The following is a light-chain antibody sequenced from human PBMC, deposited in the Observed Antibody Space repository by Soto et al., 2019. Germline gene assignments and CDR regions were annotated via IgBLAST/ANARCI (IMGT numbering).Light chain of an antibody. V-gene: IGKV4-1*01. CDR2: WAS. J-gene: IGKJ1*01. CDR3: QQYYDPPPT. CDR1: QSILYSSNNKNY. Sequence: DIVMTQSPDSLAVSLGERVTINCKSSQSILYSSNNKNYLAWYQQKPGQPPKLLIYWASTRESGVPDRFSGSVFGTDFTLNISSLQAEDEAVYYCQQYYDPPPTLGQGTKVEIK.